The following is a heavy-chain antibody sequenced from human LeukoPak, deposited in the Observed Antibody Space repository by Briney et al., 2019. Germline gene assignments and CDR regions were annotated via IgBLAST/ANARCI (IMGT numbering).Heavy chain of an antibody. Sequence: ASVKVSCKASGGTFSSYAISWVRQAPGQGLEWMGGIIPIFGTANYAQKFQGRVTITADESTSTAYMELSSLRSEDTAVYYCARSRREWELRLWGTGDYWGQGTLVTVSS. D-gene: IGHD1-26*01. CDR1: GGTFSSYA. CDR3: ARSRREWELRLWGTGDY. V-gene: IGHV1-69*13. CDR2: IIPIFGTA. J-gene: IGHJ4*02.